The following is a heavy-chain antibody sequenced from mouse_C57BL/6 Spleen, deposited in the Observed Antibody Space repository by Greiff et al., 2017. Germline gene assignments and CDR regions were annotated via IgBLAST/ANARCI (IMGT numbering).Heavy chain of an antibody. CDR1: GFTFSDYG. D-gene: IGHD6-1*01. Sequence: EVQLVESGGGLVKPGGSLKLSCAASGFTFSDYGMHWVRQAPEKGLEWVAYISSGSSTIYYADTVKGRFTISRDKAKNTLFLQMTSLRSEDTAMYYCARGVRAGSSSPCYAMDYWGQGTSVTVSA. V-gene: IGHV5-17*01. J-gene: IGHJ4*01. CDR3: ARGVRAGSSSPCYAMDY. CDR2: ISSGSSTI.